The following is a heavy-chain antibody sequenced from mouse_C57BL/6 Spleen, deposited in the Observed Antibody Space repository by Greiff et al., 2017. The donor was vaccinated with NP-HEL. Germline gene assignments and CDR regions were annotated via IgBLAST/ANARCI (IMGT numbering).Heavy chain of an antibody. V-gene: IGHV1-63*01. CDR3: ARGYYDYDGFAY. Sequence: VQLQESGAELVRPGTSVKMSCKASGYTFTNYWIGWAKQRPGHGLEWIGDIYPGGGYTNYNEKFKGKATLTADKSSSTAYMQFSSLTSEDSAIYYCARGYYDYDGFAYWGQGTLVTVSA. J-gene: IGHJ3*01. CDR2: IYPGGGYT. D-gene: IGHD2-4*01. CDR1: GYTFTNYW.